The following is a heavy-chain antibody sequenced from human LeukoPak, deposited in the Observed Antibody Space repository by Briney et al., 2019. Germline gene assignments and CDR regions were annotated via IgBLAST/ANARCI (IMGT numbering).Heavy chain of an antibody. D-gene: IGHD2/OR15-2a*01. Sequence: AGGSLRLSCAASGLTVGRNYMSWVRQAPGKGLEWVSVIYSGGSTYYADSVKGRFTISRDYSKNTLDLQMNSLRADDTAVYYCARARNSNFRYFDYWGQGTLVTVSS. V-gene: IGHV3-53*01. J-gene: IGHJ4*02. CDR1: GLTVGRNY. CDR3: ARARNSNFRYFDY. CDR2: IYSGGST.